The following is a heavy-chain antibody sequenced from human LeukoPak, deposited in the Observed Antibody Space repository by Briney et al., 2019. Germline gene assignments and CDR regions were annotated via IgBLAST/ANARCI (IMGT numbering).Heavy chain of an antibody. CDR1: GFTVSSNY. V-gene: IGHV3-66*01. J-gene: IGHJ6*03. CDR2: IYSGGGT. D-gene: IGHD2-21*02. Sequence: GGSLRLSCAASGFTVSSNYMSWVRQAPGKGLEWVSVIYSGGGTYYADSVKGRFTISRDNSKNSLYLQMNSLRAEDTAVYYCARDGGPNIVVVTALRVRGYMDVWGKGTTVTVSS. CDR3: ARDGGPNIVVVTALRVRGYMDV.